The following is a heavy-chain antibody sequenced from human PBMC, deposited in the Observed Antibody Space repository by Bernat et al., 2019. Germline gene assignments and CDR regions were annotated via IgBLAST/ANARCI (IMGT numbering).Heavy chain of an antibody. J-gene: IGHJ3*02. D-gene: IGHD3-16*01. CDR1: GFTFSNYA. CDR3: ARGLSSHDAFDI. V-gene: IGHV3-30-3*01. CDR2: ISYDGSNK. Sequence: QVQLVESGGGVVQPGRSLRLSCAASGFTFSNYAMHWVRQAPGKGLEWVAVISYDGSNKYYADSVKGRFTISRDNSKNTLYLQMNSLRAEDTAVYYCARGLSSHDAFDIWGQGTMVTVSS.